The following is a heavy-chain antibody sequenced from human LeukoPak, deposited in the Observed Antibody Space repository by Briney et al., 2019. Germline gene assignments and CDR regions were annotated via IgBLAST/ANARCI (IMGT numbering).Heavy chain of an antibody. CDR3: ARDLLAGDAFDI. J-gene: IGHJ3*02. Sequence: APVKVSCKASGYTFTGYYMHWVRQAPGQGLEWMGWINPNSGGTNYAQKFQGRVTMTRDTSISTAYMELSRLRSDDTAVYYCARDLLAGDAFDIWGQGTMVTLSS. V-gene: IGHV1-2*02. D-gene: IGHD2-15*01. CDR1: GYTFTGYY. CDR2: INPNSGGT.